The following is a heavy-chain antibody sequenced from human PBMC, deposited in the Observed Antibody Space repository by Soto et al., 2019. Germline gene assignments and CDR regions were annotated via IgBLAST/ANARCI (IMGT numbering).Heavy chain of an antibody. CDR3: SRLPRSGSYQTAYYYYGMDV. CDR2: IYPGDSDT. V-gene: IGHV5-51*01. Sequence: PGESLKISCKGSGYSFTSYWIGWVRQMPGKGLEWMGIIYPGDSDTRYSPSFQGQVTTSADKSISTAYLQWSSLKASDTAMYYCSRLPRSGSYQTAYYYYGMDVWGQGTTVTVSS. J-gene: IGHJ6*02. D-gene: IGHD1-26*01. CDR1: GYSFTSYW.